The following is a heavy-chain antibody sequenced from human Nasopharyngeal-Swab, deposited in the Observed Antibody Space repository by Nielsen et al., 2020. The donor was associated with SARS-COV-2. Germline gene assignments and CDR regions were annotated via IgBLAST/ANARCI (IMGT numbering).Heavy chain of an antibody. J-gene: IGHJ4*02. CDR3: ARLYSGYDGWVDY. CDR2: INPNSGGT. CDR1: GYTFTAYQ. D-gene: IGHD5-12*01. Sequence: ASVKVSCKTSGYTFTAYQVHWVRQAPGQGLEWMGWINPNSGGTNYAQKFQGRVTMTRDTSISTAYMELSRLRSDDTAVYYCARLYSGYDGWVDYWGQGTLVTVSS. V-gene: IGHV1-2*02.